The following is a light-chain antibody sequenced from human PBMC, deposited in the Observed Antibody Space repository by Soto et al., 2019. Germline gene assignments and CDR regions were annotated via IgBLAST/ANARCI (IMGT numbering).Light chain of an antibody. J-gene: IGLJ1*01. CDR2: DVS. V-gene: IGLV2-14*01. Sequence: QSVLTQPAPVSGSPGQSITISCPGTSSEVGGYNYVSWYQQHPGKAPKLMIYDVSNRPSGVSNRFSGSKSGNTASLTISGLQAEDEADYYCSSYTSSSTSYVFGTGTKVTVL. CDR3: SSYTSSSTSYV. CDR1: SSEVGGYNY.